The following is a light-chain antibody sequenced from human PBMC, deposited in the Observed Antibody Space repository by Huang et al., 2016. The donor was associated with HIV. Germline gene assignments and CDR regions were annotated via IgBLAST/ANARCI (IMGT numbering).Light chain of an antibody. CDR1: QSVLYSSNNKNF. V-gene: IGKV4-1*01. Sequence: DIVMTQSPDSLAVSLGERATINCKSSQSVLYSSNNKNFLAWYQQKPGQPPKLLIYGASTRESGVPDRFSGSGSETDFTLTITSLQAEDVAVYYCQQYYSTPLAFGGGTKVEIK. CDR2: GAS. J-gene: IGKJ4*01. CDR3: QQYYSTPLA.